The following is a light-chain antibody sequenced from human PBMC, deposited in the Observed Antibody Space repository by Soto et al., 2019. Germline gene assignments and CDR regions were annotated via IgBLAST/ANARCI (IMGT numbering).Light chain of an antibody. CDR3: CSYAGTSTAV. V-gene: IGLV2-11*01. J-gene: IGLJ2*01. CDR1: GSDVGGYDF. CDR2: DVS. Sequence: QSALTQPRSVSGSPGQSVTISCTGTGSDVGGYDFVSWYQQHPGKAPKLMIYDVSKRPSGVPDRFSGSKSANTASLTISGLQAEDEADYHCCSYAGTSTAVFGGGTKLTVL.